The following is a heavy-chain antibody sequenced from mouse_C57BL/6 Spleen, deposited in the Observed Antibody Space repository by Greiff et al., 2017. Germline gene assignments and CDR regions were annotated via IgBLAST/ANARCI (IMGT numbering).Heavy chain of an antibody. D-gene: IGHD2-4*01. Sequence: EVKLQQSGPGMVKPSQSLSLTCTVTGYSITSGYDWHWIRHFPGNKLEWMGYISYSGSTNYNPSLKSRISITHDTSKNHFFLKLNSVTTEDTATYYCARGDDYDPWFAYWGQGTLVTVSA. CDR1: GYSITSGYD. CDR3: ARGDDYDPWFAY. V-gene: IGHV3-1*01. CDR2: ISYSGST. J-gene: IGHJ3*01.